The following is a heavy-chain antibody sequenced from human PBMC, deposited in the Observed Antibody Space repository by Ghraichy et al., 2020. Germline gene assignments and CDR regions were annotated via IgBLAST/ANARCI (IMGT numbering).Heavy chain of an antibody. CDR1: GYTFTGYY. Sequence: ASVKVSCKASGYTFTGYYLHWVRQAPGQGLEWMGWINPKSGDTKNAQKFQGRFTMTRDTSISTAYMELSRLTSDDTAVYYASQTLGIVVPGIKSATDYWGQGTLVTVSS. V-gene: IGHV1-2*02. CDR3: SQTLGIVVPGIKSATDY. J-gene: IGHJ4*02. D-gene: IGHD6-19*01. CDR2: INPKSGDT.